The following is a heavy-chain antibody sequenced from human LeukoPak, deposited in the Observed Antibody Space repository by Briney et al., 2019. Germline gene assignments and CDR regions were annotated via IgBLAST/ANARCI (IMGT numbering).Heavy chain of an antibody. J-gene: IGHJ4*02. CDR1: GFTVSSNY. CDR3: ARGTRPRYYDFWSGVRAPDYFDY. Sequence: PGGSLRLSCAASGFTVSSNYMSWVRQAPGKGLEWVSVIYSGGSTYYADSVKGRFTISRDNSKNTLYLQMNSLRAEDTAVYYCARGTRPRYYDFWSGVRAPDYFDYWGQGTLVTVSS. V-gene: IGHV3-53*01. D-gene: IGHD3-3*01. CDR2: IYSGGST.